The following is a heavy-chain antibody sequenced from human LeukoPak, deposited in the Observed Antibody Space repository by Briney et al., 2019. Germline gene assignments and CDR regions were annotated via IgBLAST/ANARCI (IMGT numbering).Heavy chain of an antibody. CDR3: ARRQDYDSTWSMDV. Sequence: GSLRLSCAASGFTISSNYMSWIRQPPGKGLEWIGEINHSGSTNYNPSLKSRVTISVDTSKNQFSLKLSSVTAADTAVYYCARRQDYDSTWSMDVWGKGTTVTISS. V-gene: IGHV4-34*01. D-gene: IGHD3-22*01. CDR2: INHSGST. J-gene: IGHJ6*03. CDR1: GFTISSNY.